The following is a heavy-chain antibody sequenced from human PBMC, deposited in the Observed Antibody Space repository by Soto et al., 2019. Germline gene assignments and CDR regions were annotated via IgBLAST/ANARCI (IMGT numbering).Heavy chain of an antibody. J-gene: IGHJ6*02. CDR2: INPASGHT. D-gene: IGHD3-10*01. CDR1: GYTFPAYY. V-gene: IGHV1-2*02. Sequence: ASVKVSCKPSGYTFPAYYMNWVRQDPGQRLEWLGWINPASGHTKYNQKFQRRVTVTSDASISTAYMQVRSLPSDDTAHYYCASGRSMDVWGQGAAVTVSS. CDR3: ASGRSMDV.